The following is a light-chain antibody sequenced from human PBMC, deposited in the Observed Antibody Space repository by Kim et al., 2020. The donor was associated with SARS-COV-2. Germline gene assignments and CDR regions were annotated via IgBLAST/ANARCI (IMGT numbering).Light chain of an antibody. CDR1: GVALGGYDS. CDR2: EVT. Sequence: PGPSVPISSTATGVALGGYDSVSWDQQYPGKPPKLILYEVTKRPSGVPGRFSGSKSGTTAFLTVSGLQSEDEADYYCSSYAGIRVFGGGTQLTVL. V-gene: IGLV2-8*01. CDR3: SSYAGIRV. J-gene: IGLJ3*02.